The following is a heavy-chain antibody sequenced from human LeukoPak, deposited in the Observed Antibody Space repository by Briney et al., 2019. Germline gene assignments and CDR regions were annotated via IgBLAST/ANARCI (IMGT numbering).Heavy chain of an antibody. V-gene: IGHV3-23*01. Sequence: GGSLRLSCAASGFTFSSYAMSWVRQAPGKGLGWVSAISGSGGSTYYADSVKGRFTISRDNSKNTLYLQMNSLRAEDTAVYYCAKFGRSIAARNDAFDIWGQGTMVTVSS. CDR3: AKFGRSIAARNDAFDI. D-gene: IGHD6-6*01. CDR2: ISGSGGST. CDR1: GFTFSSYA. J-gene: IGHJ3*02.